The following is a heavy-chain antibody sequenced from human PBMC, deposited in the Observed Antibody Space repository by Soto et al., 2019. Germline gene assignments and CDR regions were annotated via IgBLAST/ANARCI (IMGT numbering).Heavy chain of an antibody. V-gene: IGHV3-33*01. Sequence: GGSLRLSCAASGFTFSSYGMHWVRQAPGKGLEWVAVIWYDGSNKYYADSVKGRFTISRDNSKNTLYLQMNSLRAEDTAVYYCARAHGSGSYYFDYWGQGTLVTVSS. J-gene: IGHJ4*02. CDR1: GFTFSSYG. CDR2: IWYDGSNK. CDR3: ARAHGSGSYYFDY. D-gene: IGHD3-10*01.